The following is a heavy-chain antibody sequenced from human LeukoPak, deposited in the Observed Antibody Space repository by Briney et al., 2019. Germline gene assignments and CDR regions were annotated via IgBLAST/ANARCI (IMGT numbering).Heavy chain of an antibody. CDR1: GYTFTSYG. Sequence: ASVKVSCKASGYTFTSYGISWVRQAPGQGLEWMGWISAYNGNTNHAQKLQGRVTMTTDTSTSTAYMELRSLRSDDTAVYYCARDNVIAVAGTGGFDPWGQGTLVTVSS. J-gene: IGHJ5*02. CDR2: ISAYNGNT. D-gene: IGHD6-19*01. CDR3: ARDNVIAVAGTGGFDP. V-gene: IGHV1-18*01.